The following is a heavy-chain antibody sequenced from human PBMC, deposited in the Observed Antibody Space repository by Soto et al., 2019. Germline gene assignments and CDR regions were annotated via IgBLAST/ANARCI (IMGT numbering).Heavy chain of an antibody. V-gene: IGHV2-5*02. CDR1: GFSLSTTRVG. CDR3: ANSVVAGLGYDFDY. J-gene: IGHJ4*02. Sequence: QITLKETGPTLVKPTQTLTLTCTFSGFSLSTTRVGVGWIRQPPGKALEWLALIYWDDDQRYSPSLKSMLTITKGTPKNQVVLTMTNMDPVDTATYYWANSVVAGLGYDFDYWGQGTLVTVSS. CDR2: IYWDDDQ. D-gene: IGHD6-19*01.